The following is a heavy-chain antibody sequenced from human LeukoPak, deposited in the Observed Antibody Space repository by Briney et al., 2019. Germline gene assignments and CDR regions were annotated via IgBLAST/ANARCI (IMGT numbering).Heavy chain of an antibody. CDR2: VSSSSSYI. CDR1: GFTSSSYS. V-gene: IGHV3-21*01. CDR3: ARGSASEGFDY. J-gene: IGHJ4*02. Sequence: GGSLRLSCAASGFTSSSYSMNWVRQAPGKGLEWVSSVSSSSSYIYYADSVKGRFTISRDNAKNSLYLQMNSLRAEDTAVYYCARGSASEGFDYWGQGTLVTVSS. D-gene: IGHD6-6*01.